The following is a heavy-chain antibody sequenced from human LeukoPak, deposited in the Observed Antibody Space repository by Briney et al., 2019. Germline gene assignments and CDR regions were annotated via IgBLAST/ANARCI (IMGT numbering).Heavy chain of an antibody. CDR3: AKEYYVLLVYALGGSFDY. J-gene: IGHJ4*02. Sequence: GGSLRLSCAASGFTVSSKYMSCVRQAPGKGLEWVSTISGNGRSTYYGDSVKGRFTISRDNSKNTLSLQMNSLRAEDTAVYYCAKEYYVLLVYALGGSFDYWGRGTLVTVSS. CDR2: ISGNGRST. D-gene: IGHD2-8*02. CDR1: GFTVSSKY. V-gene: IGHV3-23*01.